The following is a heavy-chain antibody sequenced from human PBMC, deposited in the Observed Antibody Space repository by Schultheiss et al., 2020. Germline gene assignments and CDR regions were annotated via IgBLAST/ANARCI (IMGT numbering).Heavy chain of an antibody. CDR1: GGSFSGYY. J-gene: IGHJ4*02. D-gene: IGHD3-10*01. CDR3: ARAVEYYYGSGSYPVLDS. Sequence: SETLSLTCAVYGGSFSGYYWSWIRQPPGKGLEWIGYIYYSGSTNYNPSLKSRVTISVDTSKNQFSLKLRSVTAADTAVYYCARAVEYYYGSGSYPVLDSWGQGTLLTVSS. V-gene: IGHV4-59*12. CDR2: IYYSGST.